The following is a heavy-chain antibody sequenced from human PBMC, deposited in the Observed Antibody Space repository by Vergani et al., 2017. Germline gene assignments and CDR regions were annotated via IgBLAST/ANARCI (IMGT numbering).Heavy chain of an antibody. CDR1: GFTFSSYA. Sequence: QVQLVESGGGVVQPGRSLRLSCAASGFTFSSYAMHWVRQAPGKGLEWVAVISYDGSNKYYADSVKGRFTISRDNSKNTLYLQMNSLRAEDTAVYYCASSIAAAGTRVALDYWGQGTLVTVSS. CDR2: ISYDGSNK. CDR3: ASSIAAAGTRVALDY. D-gene: IGHD6-13*01. V-gene: IGHV3-30-3*01. J-gene: IGHJ4*02.